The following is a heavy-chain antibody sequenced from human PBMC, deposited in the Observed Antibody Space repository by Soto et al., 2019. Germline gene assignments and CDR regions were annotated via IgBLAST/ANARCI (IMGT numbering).Heavy chain of an antibody. CDR3: ACRTGAAWDAFDI. J-gene: IGHJ3*02. D-gene: IGHD3-10*01. CDR2: IYHSGSP. Sequence: QLQLQESGSGLVKPSQTLSLTCTVSGGSISSGGYSWSWFRQPPGKGLEWIGYIYHSGSPYYNPSPKSRVTISLDMSKNQFSLKLSAVTAADTAVYYCACRTGAAWDAFDIWGRGTLVSVSS. CDR1: GGSISSGGYS. V-gene: IGHV4-30-2*01.